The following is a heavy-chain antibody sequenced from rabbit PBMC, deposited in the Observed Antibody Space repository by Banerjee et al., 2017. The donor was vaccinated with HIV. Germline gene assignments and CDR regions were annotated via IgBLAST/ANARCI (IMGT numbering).Heavy chain of an antibody. D-gene: IGHD2-1*01. CDR3: ARGVAGADYRDALHL. Sequence: QSLEESGGDLVKPGASLTLTCTASGFSFSSSYYMCWVRQAPGKGLEWIACIYAGSSGSTYYASWAKGRFTISKTSSTTVTLQMTSLTAADTATYFCARGVAGADYRDALHLWGQGTLVTVS. CDR2: IYAGSSGST. CDR1: GFSFSSSYY. V-gene: IGHV1S40*01. J-gene: IGHJ3*01.